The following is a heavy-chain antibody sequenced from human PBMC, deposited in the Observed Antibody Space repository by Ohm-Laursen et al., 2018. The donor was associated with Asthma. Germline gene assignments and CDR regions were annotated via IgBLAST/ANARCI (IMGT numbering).Heavy chain of an antibody. CDR1: GFTFSSYA. CDR3: AKNLYDSRGFPLYYYYYGMDV. Sequence: SLRLSCAASGFTFSSYAMSWVRQAPGKGLEWVSAISGSGGSTYYADSVKGRFTISRDNSRNTLYLQMNSLRAEDTAVYYCAKNLYDSRGFPLYYYYYGMDVWGQGTTVTVS. J-gene: IGHJ6*02. D-gene: IGHD3-22*01. CDR2: ISGSGGST. V-gene: IGHV3-23*01.